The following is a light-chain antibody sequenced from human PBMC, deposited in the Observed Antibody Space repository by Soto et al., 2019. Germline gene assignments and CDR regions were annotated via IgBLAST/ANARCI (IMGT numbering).Light chain of an antibody. CDR1: QSVSSSR. CDR3: QQFNSYPIT. V-gene: IGKV3D-20*01. Sequence: DIVLTQSPATLSLSPGERATLSCGASQSVSSSRLAWYQQKPALAPRLLIYDGFLRATGIPDRFSGSGSGTEFTLTIGGLQPDDFATYYCQQFNSYPITFGQGTRLEIK. J-gene: IGKJ5*01. CDR2: DGF.